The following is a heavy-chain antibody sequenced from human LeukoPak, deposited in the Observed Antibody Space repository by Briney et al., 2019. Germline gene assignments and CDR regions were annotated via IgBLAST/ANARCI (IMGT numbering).Heavy chain of an antibody. CDR3: AIVGGVYLFGAVIVI. V-gene: IGHV1-18*01. J-gene: IGHJ4*02. CDR1: GYTFTSYG. D-gene: IGHD3-16*02. CDR2: ISAYNGNT. Sequence: ASVKVSCKASGYTFTSYGISWVRQAPGQGLEWMGWISAYNGNTNYAQKLQGRVTMTTDTSTSTAYMELRSLRSDDTAVYYCAIVGGVYLFGAVIVIWGQGTLVTVSS.